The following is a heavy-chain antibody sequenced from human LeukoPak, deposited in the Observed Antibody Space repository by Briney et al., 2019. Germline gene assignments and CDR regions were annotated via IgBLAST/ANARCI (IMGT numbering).Heavy chain of an antibody. CDR3: ARETGITMVRGVMFYYGMDV. CDR1: GYTFTSYG. CDR2: ITAYNGNT. Sequence: GASVKVSCMASGYTFTSYGINWVRQAPGQGLEWMGWITAYNGNTNYAQKLQGRVTMTTDTSTSTAYMELRSLRSDDTAVYYCARETGITMVRGVMFYYGMDVWGQGTMVTVSS. D-gene: IGHD3-10*01. V-gene: IGHV1-18*01. J-gene: IGHJ6*02.